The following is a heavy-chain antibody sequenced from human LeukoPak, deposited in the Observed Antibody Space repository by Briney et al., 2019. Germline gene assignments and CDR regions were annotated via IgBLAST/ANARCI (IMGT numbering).Heavy chain of an antibody. CDR3: ARGGYYYDSSGYYPFDY. D-gene: IGHD3-22*01. J-gene: IGHJ4*02. CDR2: IIPILGIA. V-gene: IGHV1-69*10. CDR1: GGTFSSYA. Sequence: GASVKVSCKASGGTFSSYAISWVRQAPGQGLEWMGGIIPILGIANYAQKFQGRVTITADKSTSTAYMELSSLRSEDTAVYYCARGGYYYDSSGYYPFDYWGQGTLVTVSS.